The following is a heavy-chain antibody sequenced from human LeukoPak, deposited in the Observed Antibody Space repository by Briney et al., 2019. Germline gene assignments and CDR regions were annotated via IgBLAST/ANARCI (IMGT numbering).Heavy chain of an antibody. V-gene: IGHV4-61*02. D-gene: IGHD5-12*01. J-gene: IGHJ4*02. CDR3: ARRRSGYDKPQDY. CDR1: GGSISSSSYY. Sequence: SETLSLTCTVSGGSISSSSYYWGWIRQPAGKGLEWIGRIYTSGGTNYNPSLKSRVTMSVDTSKNQFSLKLSSVTAADTAVYYCARRRSGYDKPQDYWGQGTLVTVSS. CDR2: IYTSGGT.